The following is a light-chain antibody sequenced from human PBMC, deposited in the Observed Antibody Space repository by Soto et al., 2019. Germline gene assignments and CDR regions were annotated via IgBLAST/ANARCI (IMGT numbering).Light chain of an antibody. CDR2: EVN. J-gene: IGLJ2*01. CDR1: SSDISKYNY. CDR3: SSYAGRNIVI. V-gene: IGLV2-8*01. Sequence: QSALTQPPSASGSPGQSVTLSCTGTSSDISKYNYVSWYQQLPGKAPKLLIYEVNKRPSEVPERFSGSKSANTASLTVSGLRTEDEADYYCSSYAGRNIVIFGGGTKVTVL.